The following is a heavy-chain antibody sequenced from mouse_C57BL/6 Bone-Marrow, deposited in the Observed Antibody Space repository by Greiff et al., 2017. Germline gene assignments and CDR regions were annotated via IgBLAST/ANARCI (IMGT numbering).Heavy chain of an antibody. CDR1: GYEFSTSW. CDR3: AREDTTFL. Sequence: QVQLKHSGPELVKPGASGKISCKASGYEFSTSWMNWVKQRPGKGLEGIGRIYPGDGDNNYNGKFKGKATLTADKASSPAYMQLSSLTSEDSPVYFCAREDTTFLWRQGTTLTVSS. J-gene: IGHJ2*01. CDR2: IYPGDGDN. V-gene: IGHV1-82*01. D-gene: IGHD1-1*01.